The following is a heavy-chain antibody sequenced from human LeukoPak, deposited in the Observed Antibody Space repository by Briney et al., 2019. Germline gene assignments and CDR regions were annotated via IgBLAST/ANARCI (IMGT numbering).Heavy chain of an antibody. CDR1: GGTFSSYA. CDR3: ARVRMVYATHDAFDI. CDR2: IIPIFGTA. J-gene: IGHJ3*02. D-gene: IGHD2-8*01. V-gene: IGHV1-69*13. Sequence: SVKVSCKASGGTFSSYAISWVRQAPGQGLEWMGGIIPIFGTANYAQKFQGRVTITADESTSTAYMELSSLRSEDTAVYYCARVRMVYATHDAFDIWGQGTMVTVSS.